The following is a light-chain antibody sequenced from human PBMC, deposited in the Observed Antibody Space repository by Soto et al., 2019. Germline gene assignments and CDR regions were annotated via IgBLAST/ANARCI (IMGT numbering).Light chain of an antibody. CDR2: GAS. CDR3: QQYNNWPPIT. V-gene: IGKV3-15*01. J-gene: IGKJ5*01. Sequence: IIMMEWPATVCVYTEERVTLSCRASQSVSSNLAWYQQKPGQAPRLLIYGASTRATCIPARFRGRGFGTEFTLTISSLQSEDFAVYYCQQYNNWPPITFGQRRRLEIK. CDR1: QSVSSN.